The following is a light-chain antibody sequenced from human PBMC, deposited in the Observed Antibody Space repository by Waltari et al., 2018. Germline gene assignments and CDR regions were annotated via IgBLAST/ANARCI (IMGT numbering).Light chain of an antibody. CDR2: GAS. J-gene: IGKJ2*02. CDR1: QSVSKNY. CDR3: QQYGTFPCT. Sequence: ESVLTQSPGTLSLSPGERATLPCRARQSVSKNYLAWYQHKPGQAPRLLIYGASNRAAGLPDRFRGGGSGTDFTLTISRVGPEDFAVYYCQQYGTFPCTFGQGTKLEIK. V-gene: IGKV3-20*01.